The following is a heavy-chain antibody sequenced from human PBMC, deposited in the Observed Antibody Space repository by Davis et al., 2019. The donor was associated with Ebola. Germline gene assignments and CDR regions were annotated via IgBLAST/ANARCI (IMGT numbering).Heavy chain of an antibody. J-gene: IGHJ4*02. Sequence: GESLKISCAASGFTFSDFAMTWVRQAPGKGLEWLSTISGSGDHRYESDSMKGRFIISRDNSKNTLYLQLDRLQGDDTAMYYCSQNKWELPTDWGQGTLVTVSS. CDR2: ISGSGDHR. D-gene: IGHD1-7*01. CDR1: GFTFSDFA. V-gene: IGHV3-23*01. CDR3: SQNKWELPTD.